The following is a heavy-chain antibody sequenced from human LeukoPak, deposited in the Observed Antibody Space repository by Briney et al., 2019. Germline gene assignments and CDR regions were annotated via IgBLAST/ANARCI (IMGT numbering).Heavy chain of an antibody. CDR1: RYTFSNYD. CDR2: MSPNSGNT. V-gene: IGHV1-8*01. D-gene: IGHD5-18*01. J-gene: IGHJ4*02. Sequence: ASVKVSCKASRYTFSNYDINWVRQATGQGLEWMGWMSPNSGNTGYAQKFQGRVTITADESTSTAYMELSSLRSEDTAVYYCASRQQSYGYFPADYWGQGTLVTVSS. CDR3: ASRQQSYGYFPADY.